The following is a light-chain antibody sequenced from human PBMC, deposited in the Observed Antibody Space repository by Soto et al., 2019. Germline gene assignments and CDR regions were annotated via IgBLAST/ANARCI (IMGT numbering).Light chain of an antibody. V-gene: IGKV3-11*01. CDR1: QSVSSF. CDR2: DAS. CDR3: QHRSNRPLT. Sequence: EIVLTQSPANLSLSPGERATLSCRASQSVSSFLAWYQQKPGQAPRLLIFDASNRATGIPARFSGSGSGTDFTLTISSLEPEDFAVYYCQHRSNRPLTFGGGTKVEIK. J-gene: IGKJ4*01.